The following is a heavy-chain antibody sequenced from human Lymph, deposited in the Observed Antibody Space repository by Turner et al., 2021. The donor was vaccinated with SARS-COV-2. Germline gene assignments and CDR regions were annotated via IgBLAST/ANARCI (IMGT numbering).Heavy chain of an antibody. Sequence: QVQLVESGGGVVQPGMSLRLSCAASGFTFSTYAIHWVRQAAGKGLEWVAVISYDGSNKYYADSVKGRFTISRDNSKNTLYLQMNSLRAEDTAVYYCARYGSGGYFYYGLDVWGQGTTVTVSS. V-gene: IGHV3-30*04. CDR2: ISYDGSNK. CDR1: GFTFSTYA. J-gene: IGHJ6*02. D-gene: IGHD3-10*01. CDR3: ARYGSGGYFYYGLDV.